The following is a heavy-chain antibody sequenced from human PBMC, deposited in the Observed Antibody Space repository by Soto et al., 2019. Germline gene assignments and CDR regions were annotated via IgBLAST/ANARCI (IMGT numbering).Heavy chain of an antibody. Sequence: QVQLVQSGAEVKKPGASVKVSCEASGYTFTNYYIHWVRQAPGQGLEWMAVINPSGGSTRYAQKFQGRVTMTRETSTSTVYMELSSLRSEDTAVYYCAKTYGFLGGYYVDYWGQGTLVTVSS. CDR1: GYTFTNYY. CDR2: INPSGGST. V-gene: IGHV1-46*01. D-gene: IGHD3-16*01. J-gene: IGHJ4*02. CDR3: AKTYGFLGGYYVDY.